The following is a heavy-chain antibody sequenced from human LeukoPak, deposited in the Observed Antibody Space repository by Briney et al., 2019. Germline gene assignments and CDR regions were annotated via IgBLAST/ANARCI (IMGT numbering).Heavy chain of an antibody. V-gene: IGHV4-59*08. CDR1: GDSVSFSY. J-gene: IGHJ5*02. CDR3: ARHPFATPFDR. Sequence: SETQSLTCAVSGDSVSFSYWSWIRQPPGKGLEWIGYVFHTGDSNCNPSLKRRVTMSLDTSKNQLSLRLTSVTAADTAVYYCARHPFATPFDRWGRGTLVTVSS. D-gene: IGHD2-15*01. CDR2: VFHTGDS.